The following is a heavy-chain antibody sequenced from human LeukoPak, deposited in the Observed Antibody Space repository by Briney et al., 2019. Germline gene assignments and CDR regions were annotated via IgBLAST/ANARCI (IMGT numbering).Heavy chain of an antibody. Sequence: GGSLRLSCAASGFSFSTYWRHWVRQAPGKELMWVSRINSDRSSTTYAASVKGRFTISRDNAKNTLYLQMNSLRAEDTAVYYCAVGVGDHWGQGTLVTVFS. J-gene: IGHJ4*02. D-gene: IGHD3-10*01. CDR3: AVGVGDH. CDR1: GFSFSTYW. V-gene: IGHV3-74*01. CDR2: INSDRSST.